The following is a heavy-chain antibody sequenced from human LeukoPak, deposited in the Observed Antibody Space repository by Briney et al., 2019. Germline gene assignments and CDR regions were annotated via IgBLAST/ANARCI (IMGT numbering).Heavy chain of an antibody. Sequence: GGSLRLSCAASGFTFSYYAMHWVRQAPGMGLEYVSAISGDGGSTYYANSVKGRSTISRDSSKNTLFLQMGSLRAEDMAVYYCARDVSSGWSYFFDYWGQGTLVTVSS. V-gene: IGHV3-64*01. D-gene: IGHD6-19*01. J-gene: IGHJ4*02. CDR3: ARDVSSGWSYFFDY. CDR2: ISGDGGST. CDR1: GFTFSYYA.